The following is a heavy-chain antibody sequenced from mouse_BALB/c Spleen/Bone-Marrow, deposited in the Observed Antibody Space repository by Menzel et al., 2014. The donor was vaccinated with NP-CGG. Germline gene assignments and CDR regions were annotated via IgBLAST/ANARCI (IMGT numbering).Heavy chain of an antibody. Sequence: EVKVVESGPELVKPGTSVKMSCKASGYIFTSYVMDWVKQKPGQGLEWIGYINPYNDVTNYNEKFKGKATLTSDKSSSTAYMEVSSLTSEDSAVYYCAREGWLLRFDYWGQGTTLTVSS. D-gene: IGHD2-3*01. CDR3: AREGWLLRFDY. V-gene: IGHV1-14*01. CDR2: INPYNDVT. J-gene: IGHJ2*01. CDR1: GYIFTSYV.